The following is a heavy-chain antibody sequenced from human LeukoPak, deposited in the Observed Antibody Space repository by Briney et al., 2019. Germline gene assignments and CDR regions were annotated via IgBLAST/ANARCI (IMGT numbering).Heavy chain of an antibody. CDR1: GGSISSYY. D-gene: IGHD4-17*01. V-gene: IGHV4-59*12. J-gene: IGHJ6*02. Sequence: SETLSLTCTVSGGSISSYYWSWIRQPPGKGLEWIGYIYYSGSTNYNPSLKSRVTISVDTSKNQFSLKLSSVTAADTAVYYCASSVGLGDYAPGGVGYYYGMDVWGQGTTVTVSS. CDR3: ASSVGLGDYAPGGVGYYYGMDV. CDR2: IYYSGST.